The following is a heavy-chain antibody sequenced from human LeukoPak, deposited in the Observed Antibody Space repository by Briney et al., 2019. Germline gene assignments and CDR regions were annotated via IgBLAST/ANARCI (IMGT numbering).Heavy chain of an antibody. J-gene: IGHJ6*03. Sequence: SETLSLTCSVSGYSISSGYYWSWIRQPPGKGLEWIGYISYSGSTYCNPSLKSRITISVDTSKNQFSLKLSFVTAADTAVYYCASSYGYYYYMDVWGKGTTVTVSS. V-gene: IGHV4-30-4*08. CDR2: ISYSGST. CDR3: ASSYGYYYYMDV. CDR1: GYSISSGYY. D-gene: IGHD3-10*01.